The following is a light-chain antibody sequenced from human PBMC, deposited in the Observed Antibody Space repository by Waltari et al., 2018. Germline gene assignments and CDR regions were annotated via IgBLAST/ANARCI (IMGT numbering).Light chain of an antibody. CDR3: QPTYTSLAWT. J-gene: IGKJ1*01. V-gene: IGKV1-39*01. CDR2: AAS. Sequence: DIQMTQSPSSLSASVGDRVTITSRPSQSSDKFLNWYQKKPGKAPDLLIYAASTLQTGVPSRFSGSGSGTDFTLTITSLHPEDFATYYCQPTYTSLAWTFGQGTKVEIK. CDR1: QSSDKF.